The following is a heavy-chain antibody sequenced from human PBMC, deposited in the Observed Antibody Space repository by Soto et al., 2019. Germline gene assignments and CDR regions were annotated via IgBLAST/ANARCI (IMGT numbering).Heavy chain of an antibody. CDR1: GYTFTSYG. CDR3: ARDSAPLDIVVVPAAYGMDV. Sequence: ASVKVSCKASGYTFTSYGISWVRQAPGQGLEWMGWISAYNGNTNYAQKLQGRVTMTTDTSTSTAYMELRSLRSDDTAVYYCARDSAPLDIVVVPAAYGMDVWGQGTTVTVSS. J-gene: IGHJ6*02. D-gene: IGHD2-2*03. V-gene: IGHV1-18*01. CDR2: ISAYNGNT.